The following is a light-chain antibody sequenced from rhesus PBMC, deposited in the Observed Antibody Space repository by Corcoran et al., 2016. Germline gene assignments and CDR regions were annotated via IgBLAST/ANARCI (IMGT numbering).Light chain of an antibody. CDR3: LQSYTTPFT. Sequence: DIQMTQSPSSLSASVGDRVTITCRASKGISDSLSWYQQKPGKAPKRLNDSAFMLDSGVPSRFSGGGSGTAFTLTISSLQPEDFAASYCLQSYTTPFTFGPGTKLDIK. CDR2: SAF. J-gene: IGKJ3*01. CDR1: KGISDS. V-gene: IGKV1-36*02.